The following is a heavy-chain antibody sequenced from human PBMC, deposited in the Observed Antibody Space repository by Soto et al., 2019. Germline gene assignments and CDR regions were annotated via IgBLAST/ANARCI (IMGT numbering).Heavy chain of an antibody. Sequence: ASVKVSCKASGYTFTSYDINWVRQATGQGLEWMGWMNPNSGNTGYAQKFQGRVTMTRNTSISTAYMELSSLRSEDTAVYYGARVGCSSTSGYIDYWGKGTLVTVSS. D-gene: IGHD2-2*02. J-gene: IGHJ4*02. CDR3: ARVGCSSTSGYIDY. CDR1: GYTFTSYD. V-gene: IGHV1-8*02. CDR2: MNPNSGNT.